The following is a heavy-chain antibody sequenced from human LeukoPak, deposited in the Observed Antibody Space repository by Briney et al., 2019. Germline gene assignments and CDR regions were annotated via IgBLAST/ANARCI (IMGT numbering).Heavy chain of an antibody. Sequence: GGSLRLSCAASGFTFSSYEMNWVRQAPGKGLEWVSYISRSGSTIYYADSVKGRFTISRDTAKNSLYLQMNSLRAEDTAVYYCARGPSGTYNFDYWGQGTLVTVSS. CDR2: ISRSGSTI. CDR3: ARGPSGTYNFDY. J-gene: IGHJ4*02. D-gene: IGHD3-10*01. V-gene: IGHV3-48*03. CDR1: GFTFSSYE.